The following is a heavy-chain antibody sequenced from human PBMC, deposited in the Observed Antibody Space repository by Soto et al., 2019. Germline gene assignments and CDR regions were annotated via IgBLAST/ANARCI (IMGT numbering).Heavy chain of an antibody. CDR1: GGSIRNYF. J-gene: IGHJ3*02. CDR2: IYSSGNT. CDR3: VRDVESPGISGAWGAFDI. Sequence: QVQLQESGPGLVKPSETLSLICTVSGGSIRNYFWTWIRQPAGKGLEWIGRIYSSGNTVYNASLKSRVTMSIDMSKNQFSLKLSSMTAADTAVYYCVRDVESPGISGAWGAFDIWGQGTVVTGSS. V-gene: IGHV4-4*07. D-gene: IGHD1-20*01.